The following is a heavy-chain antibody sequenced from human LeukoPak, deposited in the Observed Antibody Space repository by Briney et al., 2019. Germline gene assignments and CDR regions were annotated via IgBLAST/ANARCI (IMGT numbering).Heavy chain of an antibody. D-gene: IGHD3-22*01. J-gene: IGHJ5*01. V-gene: IGHV3-23*01. CDR1: GFMFSDYA. Sequence: GSLRLSCAASGFMFSDYAMSWVRQIPGKAPEWVATIGQIRDQNTYYADSVKGRFTISKDNSENVVYLQMDRLRAEDGAIYFCSKDRRRYYFTSSGYFFDSWGQGSLVTVSS. CDR3: SKDRRRYYFTSSGYFFDS. CDR2: IGQIRDQNT.